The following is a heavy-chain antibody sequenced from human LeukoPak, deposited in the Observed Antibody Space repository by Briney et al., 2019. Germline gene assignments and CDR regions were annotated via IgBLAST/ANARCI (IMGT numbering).Heavy chain of an antibody. V-gene: IGHV4-4*02. CDR2: FYHSVAT. CDR1: GGSISSSAW. D-gene: IGHD3-3*01. CDR3: ARHGGSGSFDY. J-gene: IGHJ4*02. Sequence: PSGTLSLTCAVPGGSISSSAWWSWVRPPPGKGLEWVGEFYHSVATTPNLSLKSRAAISSDQSKTQICLRLKSLTAADTAVYYCARHGGSGSFDYWGQGTLVTVSS.